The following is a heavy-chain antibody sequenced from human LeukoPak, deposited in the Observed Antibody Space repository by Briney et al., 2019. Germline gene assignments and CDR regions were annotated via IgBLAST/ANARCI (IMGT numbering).Heavy chain of an antibody. V-gene: IGHV3-7*03. J-gene: IGHJ4*02. CDR3: ARESLGSGTYCFDH. CDR1: GFTFSSYW. D-gene: IGHD3-10*01. CDR2: IMQEGSEK. Sequence: GGSLTLSCAPSGFTFSSYWMSWVRHAPGEGREWVANIMQEGSEKSYVDSVKDSFTISRENAKKSLYLQMNSLRAEDTAVYYCARESLGSGTYCFDHWGQGTLVTVSS.